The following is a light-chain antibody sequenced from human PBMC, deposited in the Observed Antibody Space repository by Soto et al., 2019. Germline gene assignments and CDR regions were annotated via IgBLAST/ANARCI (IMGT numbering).Light chain of an antibody. Sequence: EIVLTQSPGTLSLSPGERATLSCRASQRVSSSYFAWYQQKPGQAPRLLIYGASRRATDIPDRFTGSGSGTDFTLTITRLEPEDFAVYYCQQHEAFGQGTKLEIK. V-gene: IGKV3-20*01. CDR2: GAS. CDR3: QQHEA. J-gene: IGKJ2*01. CDR1: QRVSSSY.